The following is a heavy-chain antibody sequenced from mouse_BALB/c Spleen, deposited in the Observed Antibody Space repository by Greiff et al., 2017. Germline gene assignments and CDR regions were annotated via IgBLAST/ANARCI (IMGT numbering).Heavy chain of an antibody. CDR3: ARRTTARYYAMDD. CDR2: ISTGSSTI. J-gene: IGHJ4*01. D-gene: IGHD3-1*01. Sequence: VMLVESGGGLVQPGASGKLSCAASGFTFTSFGMHWVRQAPEKGLEWVAYISTGSSTIYYADTVKGRFTISRDNPKNTLFLQMTSLRSEDTAMYCGARRTTARYYAMDDWGQGTTVTVSS. V-gene: IGHV5-17*02. CDR1: GFTFTSFG.